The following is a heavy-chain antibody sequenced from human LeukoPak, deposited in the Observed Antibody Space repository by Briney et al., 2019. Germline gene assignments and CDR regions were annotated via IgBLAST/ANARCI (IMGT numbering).Heavy chain of an antibody. CDR1: GGTSSNYA. CDR2: FIPIFGTA. Sequence: SVKVSCKASGGTSSNYAISWVRQAPAQGLEWMGVFIPIFGTANYAQKFQGRVTITADESTSTAYMELSSLRSEDTAVYYCARATVTTYNWFDPWGQGTPVTVSS. J-gene: IGHJ5*02. CDR3: ARATVTTYNWFDP. V-gene: IGHV1-69*13. D-gene: IGHD4-17*01.